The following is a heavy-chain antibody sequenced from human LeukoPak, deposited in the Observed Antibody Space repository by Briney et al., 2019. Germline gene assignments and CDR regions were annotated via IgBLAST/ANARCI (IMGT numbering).Heavy chain of an antibody. V-gene: IGHV1-8*01. J-gene: IGHJ6*03. Sequence: ASVKVSCKASGYTFTGYDINWVRQATGQGLEWMGWMNPNSGNTGYAQKFQGRVTMTRNTSISTAYMALSSLRSEDTAVYYCARGLGYSYGGAGRAYYMDVWGKGTTVTVSS. D-gene: IGHD5-18*01. CDR3: ARGLGYSYGGAGRAYYMDV. CDR1: GYTFTGYD. CDR2: MNPNSGNT.